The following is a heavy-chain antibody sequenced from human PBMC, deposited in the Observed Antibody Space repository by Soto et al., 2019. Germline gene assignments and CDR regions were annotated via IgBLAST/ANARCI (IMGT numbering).Heavy chain of an antibody. D-gene: IGHD1-26*01. CDR2: ISYDGSNK. CDR3: ARDLDSGSSFDY. Sequence: LRLSCAASGFTFSSYAMHWVRQAPGKGLEWVAVISYDGSNKYYADSVKGRFTISRDNSKNTLYLQMNSLRAEDTAVYYCARDLDSGSSFDYWGQGTLVTVSS. J-gene: IGHJ4*02. CDR1: GFTFSSYA. V-gene: IGHV3-30-3*01.